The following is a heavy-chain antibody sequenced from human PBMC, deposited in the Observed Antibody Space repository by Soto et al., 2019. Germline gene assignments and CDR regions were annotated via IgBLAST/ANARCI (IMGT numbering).Heavy chain of an antibody. CDR3: ARDIASAASQYGMDV. Sequence: SETLSLTCTVSGGSISSYYWSWIRQPPGKGLEWIGYIYHSGSANYNPSLKSRVTISVDRSKNQFSLKLSSVTAADTALYYCARDIASAASQYGMDVWGQGTTVTVSS. J-gene: IGHJ6*02. D-gene: IGHD6-13*01. CDR1: GGSISSYY. CDR2: IYHSGSA. V-gene: IGHV4-59*01.